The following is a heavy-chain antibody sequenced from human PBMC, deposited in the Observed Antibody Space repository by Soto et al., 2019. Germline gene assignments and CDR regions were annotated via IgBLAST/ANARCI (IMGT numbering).Heavy chain of an antibody. CDR2: ISDTGSSH. D-gene: IGHD3-3*01. Sequence: GGSLRLSCVGSGFTSSSYGMHWVRQAPGKGLECVAVISDTGSSHYYAASVEGRFTISRENSKNTLSLHMDRLRVEDTAVYYCAKDRGGDCHDNRCYFGADYWGQGTPVTVSS. CDR3: AKDRGGDCHDNRCYFGADY. CDR1: GFTSSSYG. V-gene: IGHV3-30*18. J-gene: IGHJ4*02.